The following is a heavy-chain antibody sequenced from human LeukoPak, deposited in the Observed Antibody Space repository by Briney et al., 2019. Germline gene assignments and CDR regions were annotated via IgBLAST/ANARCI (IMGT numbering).Heavy chain of an antibody. CDR2: IVASGGST. CDR3: AKKVVTQPGPAYFQH. V-gene: IGHV3-23*01. J-gene: IGHJ1*01. CDR1: GISLSNYA. Sequence: GGSLRLSCVVSGISLSNYAMTWVRQAPGKGLEWVSSIVASGGSTYYADSVKGRFTISRDNSKNTLYLQMNSLRAENTAVYYCAKKVVTQPGPAYFQHWGQGALVTVSS. D-gene: IGHD4-23*01.